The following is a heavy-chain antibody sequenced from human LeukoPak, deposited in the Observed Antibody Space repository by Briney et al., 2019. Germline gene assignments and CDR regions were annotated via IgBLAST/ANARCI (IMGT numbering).Heavy chain of an antibody. V-gene: IGHV4-34*01. CDR2: INHSGST. CDR3: ARENEGATAD. J-gene: IGHJ4*02. D-gene: IGHD1-26*01. CDR1: GGSFSGYY. Sequence: SETLSLTCAVYGGSFSGYYWSWIRQPPGKGLEWIGEINHSGSTNYNPSLKSRVTISVDTSKNQFSLKLSSVTAADTAVYYCARENEGATADWGQGTLVTVSS.